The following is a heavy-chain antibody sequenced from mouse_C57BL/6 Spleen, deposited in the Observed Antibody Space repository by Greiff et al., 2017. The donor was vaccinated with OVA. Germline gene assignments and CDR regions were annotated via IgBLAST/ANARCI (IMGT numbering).Heavy chain of an antibody. CDR1: GYTFTSYW. V-gene: IGHV1-64*01. Sequence: VQLQQPGAELVKPGASVKLSCKASGYTFTSYWMHWVKQRPGQGLEWIGMIPPNSGSTNYNEKFKSKATLTVDKSSSTAYMQLSSLTSEDSAVYYCACITTVVRFDYWGQGTTRTVSS. J-gene: IGHJ2*01. CDR2: IPPNSGST. CDR3: ACITTVVRFDY. D-gene: IGHD1-1*01.